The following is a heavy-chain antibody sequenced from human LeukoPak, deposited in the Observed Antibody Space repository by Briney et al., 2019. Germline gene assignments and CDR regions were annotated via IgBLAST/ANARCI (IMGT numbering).Heavy chain of an antibody. D-gene: IGHD2-15*01. CDR3: ARDHSARYCSGGSCPVDY. V-gene: IGHV1-69*04. CDR2: IIPILGIA. J-gene: IGHJ4*02. Sequence: GASVKVSCKASGGTFSSYAISWVRQAPGQGLEWMGRIIPILGIANYAQKFQGRVTITADKSTSTAYMELSSLRSEDTAVYYCARDHSARYCSGGSCPVDYWGQGTLVTVSS. CDR1: GGTFSSYA.